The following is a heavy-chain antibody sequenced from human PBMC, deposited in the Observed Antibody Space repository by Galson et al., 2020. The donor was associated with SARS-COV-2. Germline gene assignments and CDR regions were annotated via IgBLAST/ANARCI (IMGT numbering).Heavy chain of an antibody. CDR2: ISSDGRNK. J-gene: IGHJ4*02. CDR1: GFTFSSYG. Sequence: GESLKISCAASGFTFSSYGMHWVRQAPGTGLERVAVISSDGRNKYYAHSVKGRFTISRDNSKNTLYLQMNSLRAEDTAVYYCANGLQLPGFDYWGQGTLVTVSS. D-gene: IGHD1-26*01. V-gene: IGHV3-30*18. CDR3: ANGLQLPGFDY.